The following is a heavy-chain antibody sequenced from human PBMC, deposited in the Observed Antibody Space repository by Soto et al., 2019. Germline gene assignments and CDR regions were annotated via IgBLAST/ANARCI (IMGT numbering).Heavy chain of an antibody. CDR3: AKGEKYDFWSGYSDY. J-gene: IGHJ4*02. CDR1: GFTFSIHW. CDR2: IKNDGTYR. Sequence: EVQLVESGGGVVQPGGSLRVSCAASGFTFSIHWMHWVRQAPGKGLVCVARIKNDGTYRDYADFVKGRFTISRDNAENMLYLQMNSLRVEDTAVYYCAKGEKYDFWSGYSDYWGQGTLVTVSS. V-gene: IGHV3-74*01. D-gene: IGHD3-3*01.